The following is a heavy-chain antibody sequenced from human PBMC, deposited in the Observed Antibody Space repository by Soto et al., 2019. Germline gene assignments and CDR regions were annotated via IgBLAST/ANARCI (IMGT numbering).Heavy chain of an antibody. CDR2: IYYSGST. V-gene: IGHV4-59*01. CDR1: GGSISGYY. J-gene: IGHJ6*02. D-gene: IGHD3-22*01. Sequence: PSETLSLTCTVSGGSISGYYWSWIRQPPGKGLEWIGYIYYSGSTNYNPSLRSRVTISVDTSKNQFSLMLSSVTAADTAVYYCAREGYYDTSGYPRYYYYGMDVWGQGTTVTVSS. CDR3: AREGYYDTSGYPRYYYYGMDV.